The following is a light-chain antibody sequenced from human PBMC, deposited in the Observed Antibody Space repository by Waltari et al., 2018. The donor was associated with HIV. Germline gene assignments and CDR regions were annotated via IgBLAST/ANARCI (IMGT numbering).Light chain of an antibody. J-gene: IGLJ2*01. Sequence: QSALHQPASVSGSAGQSITISCTGTSNDVGGYNYVSWYQQHPTKAPKLTIYEVSNRPSGVSNRFAGSKSGNTASLTISGLQAEDEAEYYCSSDKNSNTLVFGGGTKLTVL. CDR3: SSDKNSNTLV. CDR1: SNDVGGYNY. V-gene: IGLV2-14*01. CDR2: EVS.